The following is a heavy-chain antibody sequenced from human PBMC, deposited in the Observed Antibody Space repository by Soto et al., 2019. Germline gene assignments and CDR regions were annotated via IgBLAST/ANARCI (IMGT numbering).Heavy chain of an antibody. Sequence: SLRLSCAASGFTFSSYSMNWVRQAPGKVLEWVSSISMSSSYIYYADSVKGRFTISRDNAKNSRYLQMNSLRAEDTAVSYCARIRGYQLLETYYYYGMDVWGQGTTVTVSS. CDR1: GFTFSSYS. CDR2: ISMSSSYI. CDR3: ARIRGYQLLETYYYYGMDV. J-gene: IGHJ6*02. V-gene: IGHV3-21*01. D-gene: IGHD2-2*01.